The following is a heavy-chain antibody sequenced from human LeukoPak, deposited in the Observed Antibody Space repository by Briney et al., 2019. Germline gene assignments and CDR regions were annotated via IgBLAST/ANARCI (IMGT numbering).Heavy chain of an antibody. CDR3: ARVSGWGYFDL. CDR2: INHSGST. V-gene: IGHV4-39*07. CDR1: GGSISSGGYY. J-gene: IGHJ2*01. D-gene: IGHD6-19*01. Sequence: SETLSLTCTVSGGSISSGGYYWSWIRQPPGKGLEWIGEINHSGSTNYNPSLKSRVTISVDTFKNQFSLKLSSVTAADTAVYYCARVSGWGYFDLWGRGTLVTVSS.